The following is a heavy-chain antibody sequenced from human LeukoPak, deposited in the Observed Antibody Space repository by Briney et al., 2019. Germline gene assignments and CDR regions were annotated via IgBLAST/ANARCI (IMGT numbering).Heavy chain of an antibody. Sequence: YAQKFQGRVTMTRDTSISTAYMELSRMRSDDTAVYYCARGAYSSSPLRGGDDAFDIWGQGTMVTVSS. V-gene: IGHV1-2*02. D-gene: IGHD6-6*01. J-gene: IGHJ3*02. CDR3: ARGAYSSSPLRGGDDAFDI.